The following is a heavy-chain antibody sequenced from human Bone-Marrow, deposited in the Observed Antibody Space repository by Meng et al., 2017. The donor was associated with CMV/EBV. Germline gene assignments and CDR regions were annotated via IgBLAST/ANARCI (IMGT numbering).Heavy chain of an antibody. V-gene: IGHV1-69*05. CDR2: IIPIFGTA. CDR3: ARDFTAGYDFWRGQLNWFDP. Sequence: KISCASSGFTFSSYAMHWVRQAPGQGLEWRGGIIPIFGTANYAQKFQGRVTITTDESTSTAYMELSSLRSEDTAEYYCARDFTAGYDFWRGQLNWFDPWGQGTLVTVSS. D-gene: IGHD3-3*01. J-gene: IGHJ5*02. CDR1: GFTFSSYA.